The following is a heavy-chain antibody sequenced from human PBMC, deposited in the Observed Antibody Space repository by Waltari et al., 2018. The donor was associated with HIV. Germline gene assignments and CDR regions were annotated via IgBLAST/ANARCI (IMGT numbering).Heavy chain of an antibody. CDR2: IYTSGST. CDR1: GGSISSGSYY. D-gene: IGHD6-13*01. V-gene: IGHV4-61*02. Sequence: QVQLQESGPGLVKPSQTLSLTCTVSGGSISSGSYYWRWIRQPAGKGLEWIGRIYTSGSTNYNPSLKSRVTISVDTSKNQFSLKLSSVTAADTAVYYCAREDSSSWEGGMDVWGQGTTVTVSS. CDR3: AREDSSSWEGGMDV. J-gene: IGHJ6*02.